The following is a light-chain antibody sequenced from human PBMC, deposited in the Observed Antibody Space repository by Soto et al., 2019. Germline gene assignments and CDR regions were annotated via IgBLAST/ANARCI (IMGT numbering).Light chain of an antibody. CDR3: SSYAGNSFYV. CDR1: RRDVGAYKY. Sequence: QSALTQPPSASGSPGQSVTISCTGTRRDVGAYKYVSWYQQHPGKAPKLIIYQVTKRPSGVPDRFSASKSGNTASLTVSGLQAEDEADYYCSSYAGNSFYVFGTGTKLTVL. V-gene: IGLV2-8*01. J-gene: IGLJ1*01. CDR2: QVT.